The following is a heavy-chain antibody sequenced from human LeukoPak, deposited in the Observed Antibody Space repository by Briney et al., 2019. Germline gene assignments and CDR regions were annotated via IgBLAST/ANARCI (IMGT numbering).Heavy chain of an antibody. J-gene: IGHJ4*02. CDR3: AKAAHTVEGSYAY. CDR1: GFTFKNYA. Sequence: GGSLRLSCLGSGFTFKNYAMSWVRQAPGRGLEWISAISDIGGNTYYADSVKGRFTISSDNSKNTLYLQMDNLRAEDTALYYCAKAAHTVEGSYAYWGQGTMVTVSS. D-gene: IGHD1-26*01. V-gene: IGHV3-23*01. CDR2: ISDIGGNT.